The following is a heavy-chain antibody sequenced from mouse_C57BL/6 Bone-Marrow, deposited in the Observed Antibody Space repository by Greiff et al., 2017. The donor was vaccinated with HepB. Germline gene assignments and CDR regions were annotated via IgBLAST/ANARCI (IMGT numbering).Heavy chain of an antibody. CDR2: IYNGGGYT. J-gene: IGHJ3*01. D-gene: IGHD2-3*01. V-gene: IGHV1-63*01. CDR3: ARYDGYSFAY. Sequence: VQLQQSGAELVRPGTSVKMSCKASGYTFTNYWIGWAQQRRGNGLEWIGDIYNGGGYTNYNEKFKGKDTLTADKYSSTDYMQFSSRTSEDSAIYYCARYDGYSFAYWGQGTLGTVSA. CDR1: GYTFTNYW.